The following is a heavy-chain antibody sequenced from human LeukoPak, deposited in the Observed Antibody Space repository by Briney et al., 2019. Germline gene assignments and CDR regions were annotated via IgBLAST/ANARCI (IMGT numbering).Heavy chain of an antibody. J-gene: IGHJ3*02. D-gene: IGHD3-10*01. CDR1: GFTFNTYV. V-gene: IGHV3-21*01. Sequence: GGSLRLSCAASGFTFNTYVMNWVRQAPGKGLEWVSSISSSSSYIYYADSVKGRFTISRDNAKNSLYLQMNSLRAEDTAVYYCARALWFGELFHDAFDIWGQGTMVTVSS. CDR3: ARALWFGELFHDAFDI. CDR2: ISSSSSYI.